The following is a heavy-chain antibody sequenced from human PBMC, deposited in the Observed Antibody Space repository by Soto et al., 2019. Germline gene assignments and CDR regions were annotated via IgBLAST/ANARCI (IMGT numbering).Heavy chain of an antibody. D-gene: IGHD3-10*01. CDR3: ARRERYYGSPGWFDP. Sequence: PSETLSLTCTVSGGSISSGGYYWSWIRQHPGKGLEWIGYIYYSGSTYYNPSLKSRVTISVDTAKNQFSLNLRSVTAADTAIYFCARRERYYGSPGWFDPWGQGTLVTVSS. CDR2: IYYSGST. V-gene: IGHV4-31*03. J-gene: IGHJ5*01. CDR1: GGSISSGGYY.